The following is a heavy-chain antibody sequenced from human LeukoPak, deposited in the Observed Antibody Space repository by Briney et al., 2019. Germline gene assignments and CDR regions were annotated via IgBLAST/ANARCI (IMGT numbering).Heavy chain of an antibody. CDR2: IYYSGST. V-gene: IGHV4-39*07. Sequence: PSETLSLTCTVSGGSISSSSYYWGWIRQPPGKGLEWIGSIYYSGSTYYNPSLKSRVTISVDTSKNQFSLKLSSVTAADTAVYYCARAKQQLVLGRGYYYYYYMDVWGKGTTVTVSS. CDR1: GGSISSSSYY. CDR3: ARAKQQLVLGRGYYYYYYMDV. D-gene: IGHD6-13*01. J-gene: IGHJ6*03.